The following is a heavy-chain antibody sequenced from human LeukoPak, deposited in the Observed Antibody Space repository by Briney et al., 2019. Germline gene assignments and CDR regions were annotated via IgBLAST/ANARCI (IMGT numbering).Heavy chain of an antibody. CDR1: GGSINNYY. D-gene: IGHD4-17*01. CDR3: ARAAVTTSRYFQH. V-gene: IGHV4-59*01. Sequence: SETLSLICTVSGGSINNYYWSWIRQPPGRGLEWIGYIYNSRHTNYNPSLKSRVTISEATSKNQLSLKLSSVTAADTAVYYCARAAVTTSRYFQHWGQGTLVTVSS. J-gene: IGHJ1*01. CDR2: IYNSRHT.